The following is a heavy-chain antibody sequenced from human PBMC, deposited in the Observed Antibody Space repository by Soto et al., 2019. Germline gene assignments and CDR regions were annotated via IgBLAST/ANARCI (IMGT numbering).Heavy chain of an antibody. CDR3: ARATRGGYKEGFDY. J-gene: IGHJ4*02. CDR1: GFTFSGYS. D-gene: IGHD5-12*01. Sequence: EVQLVESGGGLVKPGESLRLSCAESGFTFSGYSMNWVRQAPGKGLEWVSSISTNSDYIYYADSVKGRFTISRDNAKNSLFLQMTGLRVEDAAVYYCARATRGGYKEGFDYWGQGNLVTVSS. V-gene: IGHV3-21*01. CDR2: ISTNSDYI.